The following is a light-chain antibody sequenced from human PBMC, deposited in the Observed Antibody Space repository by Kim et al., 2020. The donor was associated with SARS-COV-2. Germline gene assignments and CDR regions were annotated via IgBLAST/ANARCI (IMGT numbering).Light chain of an antibody. CDR2: RDS. J-gene: IGLJ2*01. V-gene: IGLV3-9*01. Sequence: EALGQTARITWGGNNIGSKNVHWYQQKPGQAPVLVIYRDSNRPSGIPERFSGSNSGNTATLTISRAQAGDEADCYCQVWDSSTVVFGGGTQLTVL. CDR1: NIGSKN. CDR3: QVWDSSTVV.